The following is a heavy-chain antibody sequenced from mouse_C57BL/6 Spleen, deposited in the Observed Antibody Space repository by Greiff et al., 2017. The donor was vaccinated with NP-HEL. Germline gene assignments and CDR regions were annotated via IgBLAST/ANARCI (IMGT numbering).Heavy chain of an antibody. D-gene: IGHD2-3*01. CDR1: GYTFTSYW. CDR3: ARGVMALAY. CDR2: IDPNSGGT. V-gene: IGHV1-72*01. J-gene: IGHJ3*01. Sequence: QVQLKQSGAELVKPGASVKLSCKASGYTFTSYWMHWVKQRPGRGLEWIGRIDPNSGGTKYNEKFKSKATLTVDKPSSTAYMQLSSLPSEDSAVYYCARGVMALAYWGQGTLVTVSA.